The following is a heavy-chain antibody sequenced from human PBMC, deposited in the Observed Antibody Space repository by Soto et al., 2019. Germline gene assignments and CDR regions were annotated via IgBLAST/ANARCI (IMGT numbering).Heavy chain of an antibody. Sequence: GGSLRLSCAASGFTFSSYAMSWVRQAPGKGLEWVSAISGSGGSTYYADSVKGRFTISRDNSKNTLYLQMNSLRAEDTAVYYCAKKYRDLSLDIVVVVAAHAFDIWGQGTMVTVSS. CDR1: GFTFSSYA. CDR3: AKKYRDLSLDIVVVVAAHAFDI. V-gene: IGHV3-23*01. D-gene: IGHD2-15*01. CDR2: ISGSGGST. J-gene: IGHJ3*02.